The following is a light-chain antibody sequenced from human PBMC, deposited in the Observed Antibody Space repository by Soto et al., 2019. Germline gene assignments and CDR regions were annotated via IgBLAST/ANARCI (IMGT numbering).Light chain of an antibody. J-gene: IGKJ5*01. Sequence: AIQLTQSPSSLSASVGDRVTITCRASQGISSALAWYQQKPGKAPKLLIYDASSLESGVPSRFSGSGSGTEFTLTISSLQPEDFASYYCQQFNSYPRTFGQGTRLEIK. V-gene: IGKV1-13*02. CDR1: QGISSA. CDR2: DAS. CDR3: QQFNSYPRT.